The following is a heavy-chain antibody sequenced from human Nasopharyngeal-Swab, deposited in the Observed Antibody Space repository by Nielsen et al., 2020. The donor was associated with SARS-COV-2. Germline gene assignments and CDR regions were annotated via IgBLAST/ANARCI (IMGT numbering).Heavy chain of an antibody. CDR2: IVVGSGNT. J-gene: IGHJ4*02. CDR1: GFTFTSSA. CDR3: AGGYCSGGSCYPPEGY. D-gene: IGHD2-15*01. Sequence: SVKVSCKASGFTFTSSAVQWVRQARGQRLEWIGWIVVGSGNTNYAQKFQERVTITRDMSTSTAYMELSSLRSEDTAVYYCAGGYCSGGSCYPPEGYWGQGTLVSVSS. V-gene: IGHV1-58*01.